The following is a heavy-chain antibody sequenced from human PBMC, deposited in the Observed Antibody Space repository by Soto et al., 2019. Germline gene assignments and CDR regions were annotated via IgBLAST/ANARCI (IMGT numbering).Heavy chain of an antibody. Sequence: QITLKESGPTLVKPTQTLTLTCTFSGFSLSTSGVGVGWIRQPPGKALEWLALIYWDDDKRYSPSLKSRLTSTKDTSKDQVVLTMTNRDPVDTATYYCAHGGIAAPFGPNYFDYWGQGTLVTVSS. D-gene: IGHD6-13*01. CDR3: AHGGIAAPFGPNYFDY. V-gene: IGHV2-5*02. CDR1: GFSLSTSGVG. J-gene: IGHJ4*02. CDR2: IYWDDDK.